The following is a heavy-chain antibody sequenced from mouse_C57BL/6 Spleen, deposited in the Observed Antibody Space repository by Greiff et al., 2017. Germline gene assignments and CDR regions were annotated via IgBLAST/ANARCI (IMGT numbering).Heavy chain of an antibody. D-gene: IGHD1-1*01. Sequence: QVQLQQPGAELVRPGTSVKLSCKASGYTFTSYWMHWVKQRPGQGLEWIGVIDPSDSYTNYNQKFKGKATLTVDTSSSTAYMQLSSLTSEDSAVYYCARVYGSSYSFAYWGQGTLVTVSA. CDR1: GYTFTSYW. CDR3: ARVYGSSYSFAY. CDR2: IDPSDSYT. V-gene: IGHV1-59*01. J-gene: IGHJ3*01.